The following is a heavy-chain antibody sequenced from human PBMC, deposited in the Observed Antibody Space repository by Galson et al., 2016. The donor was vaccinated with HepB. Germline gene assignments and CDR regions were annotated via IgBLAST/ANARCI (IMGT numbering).Heavy chain of an antibody. CDR2: IKSKIDGGTT. J-gene: IGHJ6*02. Sequence: SLRLSCAASGFTFRNAWMSWVRQAPGKGLEWVGRIKSKIDGGTTDYAAPVKGRFTISRDDSKNTLYLEMNSLKTEDTAVYYCTTGAGSSTSCYRSACMDVWGQGTTVTVSS. D-gene: IGHD2-2*01. V-gene: IGHV3-15*01. CDR3: TTGAGSSTSCYRSACMDV. CDR1: GFTFRNAW.